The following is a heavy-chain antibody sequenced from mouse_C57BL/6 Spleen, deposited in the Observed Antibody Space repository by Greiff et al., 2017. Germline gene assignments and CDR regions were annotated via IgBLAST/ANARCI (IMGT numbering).Heavy chain of an antibody. CDR1: GYTFTDYE. J-gene: IGHJ1*03. D-gene: IGHD1-1*01. CDR2: IDPETGGT. Sequence: VQLQHSGAELVRPGASVTLSCKASGYTFTDYEMHWVKQTPVHGLEWIGAIDPETGGTAYNQKFKGKAILTADKSSSTAYMELRSLTSEDSAVYYCTRVYGSSYWYFDVWGTGTTVTVSS. V-gene: IGHV1-15*01. CDR3: TRVYGSSYWYFDV.